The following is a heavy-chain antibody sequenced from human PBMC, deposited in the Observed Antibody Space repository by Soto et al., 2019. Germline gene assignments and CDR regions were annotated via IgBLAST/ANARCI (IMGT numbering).Heavy chain of an antibody. Sequence: ASVKVSCKASGYTFTSYDINWVRQATGQGLEWMGWMNPNSGNTGYAQKFQGRVTMTRNTSISTAYMELSSLRSEDTAVYYCATGARYYYGMDVWGQGTMVTVSS. CDR1: GYTFTSYD. V-gene: IGHV1-8*01. D-gene: IGHD1-26*01. CDR3: ATGARYYYGMDV. CDR2: MNPNSGNT. J-gene: IGHJ6*02.